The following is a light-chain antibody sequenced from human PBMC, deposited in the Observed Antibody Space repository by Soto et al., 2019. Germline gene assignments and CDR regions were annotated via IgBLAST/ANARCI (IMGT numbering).Light chain of an antibody. Sequence: QSALTQPASVSGSPGQSITSSCTGTSSDVGGYNHVSWYQQHPGKAPKLMIFEVSNRPSGVANRFSGSKSGNTASLTISGLKAEDEAEYYCSSFTGSSTWVFGGGTKLTVI. CDR3: SSFTGSSTWV. CDR2: EVS. CDR1: SSDVGGYNH. J-gene: IGLJ3*02. V-gene: IGLV2-14*01.